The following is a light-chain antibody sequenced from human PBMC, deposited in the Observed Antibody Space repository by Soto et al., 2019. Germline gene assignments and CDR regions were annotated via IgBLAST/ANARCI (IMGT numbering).Light chain of an antibody. CDR1: QTITNS. Sequence: DIQMTQSPSSLSASVGDRVTVICRASQTITNSLNWYQHKPGKAPKLLIYAASSLQSGVPSRFSGSGSGTEFTLTISSLQPDDFATYYCQQYNSYSWTFGQGTKVDIK. J-gene: IGKJ1*01. CDR2: AAS. CDR3: QQYNSYSWT. V-gene: IGKV1-5*02.